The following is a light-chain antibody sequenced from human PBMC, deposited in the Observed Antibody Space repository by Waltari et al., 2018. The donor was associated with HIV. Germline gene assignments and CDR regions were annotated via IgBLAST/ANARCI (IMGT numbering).Light chain of an antibody. CDR3: SSYTSSRSYV. CDR2: AVS. V-gene: IGLV2-14*03. CDR1: SSDVGGYNY. J-gene: IGLJ1*01. Sequence: QSALTQPASVSGSPGQSITISCTGTSSDVGGYNYVSWYQQHPGKAPKLMIYAVSNRPSGVSNRFYGSKSGNTASLTISGLQAEDEADYYCSSYTSSRSYVFGTGTRVTV.